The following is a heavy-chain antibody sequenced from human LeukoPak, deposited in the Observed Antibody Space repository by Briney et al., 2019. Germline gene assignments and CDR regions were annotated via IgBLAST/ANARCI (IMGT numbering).Heavy chain of an antibody. D-gene: IGHD3/OR15-3a*01. CDR2: ISYDGSNK. Sequence: GGSLRLSCAASGFTFSSYAMHWVRQAPGKGLEWVAVISYDGSNKYYADSVKGLFTISRDNSKNTLYLQMNSLRAEDTAVYYCARDRGGGLEMYYFDYWGQGTLVTVSS. CDR3: ARDRGGGLEMYYFDY. V-gene: IGHV3-30-3*01. CDR1: GFTFSSYA. J-gene: IGHJ4*02.